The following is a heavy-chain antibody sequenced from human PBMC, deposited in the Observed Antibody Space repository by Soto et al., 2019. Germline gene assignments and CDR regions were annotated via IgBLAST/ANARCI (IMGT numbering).Heavy chain of an antibody. CDR1: GDSVSSNTAA. CDR2: TYYRSNWRH. J-gene: IGHJ4*02. V-gene: IGHV6-1*01. CDR3: ARGVAGSGFDL. D-gene: IGHD6-19*01. Sequence: SQTLSLTCSISGDSVSSNTAAWNWIRSSPSRGLEWLGRTYYRSNWRHDYAVSVKSRITVNPDTSKNHFSLQLNSVTPDDTAVYYCARGVAGSGFDLWGQGTLVTVSS.